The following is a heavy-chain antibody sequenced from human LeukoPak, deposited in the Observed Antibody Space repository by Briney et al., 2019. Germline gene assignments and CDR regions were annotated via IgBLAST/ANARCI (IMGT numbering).Heavy chain of an antibody. CDR2: ISGSGGGT. CDR3: AKEGSIMITFGGVIAHWYFDL. J-gene: IGHJ2*01. CDR1: GVTFSFSSYA. Sequence: GGSLRLSCAASGVTFSFSSYAMSWVRQAPGKGLEWVSAISGSGGGTYYADSVKGRFTISRDNPKNTLYLQMNSLRAEDTAVYYCAKEGSIMITFGGVIAHWYFDLWGRGTLVTVSS. V-gene: IGHV3-23*01. D-gene: IGHD3-16*02.